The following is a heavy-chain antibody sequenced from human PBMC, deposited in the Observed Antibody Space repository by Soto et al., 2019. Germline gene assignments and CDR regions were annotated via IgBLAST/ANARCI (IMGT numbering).Heavy chain of an antibody. Sequence: QVLLQESGPGLVKPSETLSLTCALSGASISSDNWWTWVRQSPGKGLGWIGEVYHSGGANYNPSRKSRATIAVDSSTNHFSLRLNSVTAAATALYFCARASASSLVRGAVINWGRGTQVTVSS. V-gene: IGHV4-4*02. J-gene: IGHJ4*02. CDR1: GASISSDNW. CDR2: VYHSGGA. CDR3: ARASASSLVRGAVIN. D-gene: IGHD3-10*01.